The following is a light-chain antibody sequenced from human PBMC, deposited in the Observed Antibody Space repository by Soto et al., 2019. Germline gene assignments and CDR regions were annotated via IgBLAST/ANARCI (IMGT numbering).Light chain of an antibody. V-gene: IGLV1-44*01. CDR1: SSNIGSNT. J-gene: IGLJ1*01. Sequence: QSVLTQPPSASGTPGQRVTISCSGSSSNIGSNTANWCQQLPGTAPKLLIYSNNQRPSGVPDRFSGSKSGTSASLAISGLQSEDEADYYCAAWDESLNGYVFGSGTKVTV. CDR2: SNN. CDR3: AAWDESLNGYV.